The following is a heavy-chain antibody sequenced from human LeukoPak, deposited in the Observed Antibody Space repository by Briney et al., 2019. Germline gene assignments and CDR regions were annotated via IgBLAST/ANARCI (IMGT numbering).Heavy chain of an antibody. CDR3: AKEGTMVRGVIIQPYYFDY. D-gene: IGHD3-10*01. CDR1: GFTFSSYA. J-gene: IGHJ4*02. CDR2: ISGSGGST. V-gene: IGHV3-23*01. Sequence: PGGSLRLSCAASGFTFSSYAMSWVRQAPGKGLEWVSAISGSGGSTYYADSVKGRFTISRDNSKNTLYLQMNSLRAEDTAVYYCAKEGTMVRGVIIQPYYFDYWGQGTLVTVSS.